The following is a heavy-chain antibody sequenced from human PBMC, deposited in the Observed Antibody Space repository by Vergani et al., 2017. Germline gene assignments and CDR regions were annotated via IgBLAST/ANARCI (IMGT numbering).Heavy chain of an antibody. CDR1: GFTFSSYW. CDR2: IKQDGSEK. D-gene: IGHD3-3*01. V-gene: IGHV3-7*01. J-gene: IGHJ6*02. CDR3: ARDRHYDFWSGYLSYYYGMDV. Sequence: EVQLVESGGGLVQPGGSLRLSCAASGFTFSSYWMSWVRQAPGKGLEWVANIKQDGSEKYYVDSVKGRFTISRDNAKNSLYLQMNSLRAEDTAVYYCARDRHYDFWSGYLSYYYGMDVWGQGTTVTVSS.